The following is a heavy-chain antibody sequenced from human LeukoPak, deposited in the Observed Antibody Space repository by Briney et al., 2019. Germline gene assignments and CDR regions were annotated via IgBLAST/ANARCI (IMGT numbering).Heavy chain of an antibody. CDR2: ISSSSSYI. Sequence: PGGSLRLSCAASGFTFRSYSMNWVRQAPGKGLEWVSSISSSSSYIYYADSVTGRFTISRDNAKNSLYLQMNSLRAEDWAVYDYARDMAREATTRIRGVRRPRYNWFEPWGQGTLVTVSS. J-gene: IGHJ5*02. V-gene: IGHV3-21*01. CDR1: GFTFRSYS. D-gene: IGHD3-10*01. CDR3: ARDMAREATTRIRGVRRPRYNWFEP.